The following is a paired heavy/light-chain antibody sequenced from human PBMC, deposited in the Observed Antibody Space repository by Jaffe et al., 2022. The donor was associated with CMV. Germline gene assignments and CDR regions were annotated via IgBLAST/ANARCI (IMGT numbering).Heavy chain of an antibody. CDR1: GGSISSGGYY. CDR3: ARDKGYYDILTGYYRQFFDY. Sequence: QVQLQESGPGLVKPSQTLSLTCTVSGGSISSGGYYWSWIRQHPGKGLEWIGYIYYSGSTYYNPSLKSRVTISVDTSKNQFSLKLSSVTAADTAVYYCARDKGYYDILTGYYRQFFDYWGQGTLVTVSS. D-gene: IGHD3-9*01. CDR2: IYYSGST. V-gene: IGHV4-31*03. J-gene: IGHJ4*02.
Light chain of an antibody. V-gene: IGKV3-15*01. CDR1: QSVSSN. Sequence: EIVMTQSPATLSVSPGERATLSCRASQSVSSNLAWYQQKPGQAPRLLIYGASTRATGIPARFSGSGSGTEFTLTISSLQSEDFAVYYCQQYNNWPLTFGPGTKVDIK. J-gene: IGKJ3*01. CDR2: GAS. CDR3: QQYNNWPLT.